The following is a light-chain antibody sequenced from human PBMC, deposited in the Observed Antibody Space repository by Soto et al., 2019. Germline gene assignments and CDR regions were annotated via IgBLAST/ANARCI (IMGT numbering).Light chain of an antibody. CDR3: QQRINWPLT. V-gene: IGKV3-11*01. CDR2: DAS. Sequence: EIVLTQSPATLSLSPGERATLSCRASQSVSRYLAWYQQKPGQAPRLLIYDASNRAPGIPARFSGSGSGTDFTLTISSLEPEDFAVYYCQQRINWPLTFGGGTKVEIK. J-gene: IGKJ4*01. CDR1: QSVSRY.